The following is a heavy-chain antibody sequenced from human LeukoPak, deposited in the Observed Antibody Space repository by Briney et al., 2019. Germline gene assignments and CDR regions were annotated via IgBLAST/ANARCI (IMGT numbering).Heavy chain of an antibody. J-gene: IGHJ6*03. D-gene: IGHD1-26*01. CDR2: ISSSGSTI. CDR3: ARSRVGATTYYMDV. V-gene: IGHV3-11*01. CDR1: GFTFSDYY. Sequence: GGSLRLSCAASGFTFSDYYMSWIRQAPGKGLEWVSYISSSGSTIYYADSVKGRFAISRDNAKNSLYLQMNSLRAEDTAVYYCARSRVGATTYYMDVWGKGTTVTISS.